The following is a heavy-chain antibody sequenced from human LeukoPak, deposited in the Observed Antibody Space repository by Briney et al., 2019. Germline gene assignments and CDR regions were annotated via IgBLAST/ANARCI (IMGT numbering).Heavy chain of an antibody. D-gene: IGHD5-12*01. V-gene: IGHV3-74*01. J-gene: IGHJ4*02. CDR2: INTDGTVT. CDR3: ATKQWLAPPPDS. Sequence: GGSLRLSCAASGFTFSKYWMLWVRQSPGKGLDRVSRINTDGTVTTYADSVKGRFTASRDNADNTMFLQMNSVRDEETAVYYCATKQWLAPPPDSWGQGTPVTVSS. CDR1: GFTFSKYW.